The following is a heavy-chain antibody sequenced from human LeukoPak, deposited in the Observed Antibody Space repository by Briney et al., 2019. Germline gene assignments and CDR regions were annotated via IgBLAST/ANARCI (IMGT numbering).Heavy chain of an antibody. Sequence: ASVKVSCKASGYTFTSYYMHWVRQAPGQGLEWMGWINTNTGNPTYAQGFTGRFVFSLDTSVSTAYLQISSLKAEDTAVYYCARDPRKLDYYYMDVWGKGTTVTVSS. CDR3: ARDPRKLDYYYMDV. CDR2: INTNTGNP. D-gene: IGHD6-6*01. CDR1: GYTFTSYY. V-gene: IGHV7-4-1*02. J-gene: IGHJ6*03.